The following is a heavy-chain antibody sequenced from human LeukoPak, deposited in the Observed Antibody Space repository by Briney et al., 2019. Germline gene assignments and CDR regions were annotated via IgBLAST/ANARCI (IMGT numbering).Heavy chain of an antibody. CDR3: ARDGGVGHYDFWSGYSEHFDY. CDR2: ISAYNGNT. V-gene: IGHV1-18*01. J-gene: IGHJ4*02. D-gene: IGHD3-3*01. CDR1: GYTFTSYG. Sequence: ASVKVSCKASGYTFTSYGISWVQQAPGQGLEWMGWISAYNGNTNYAQKLQGRVTMTTDTSTGTAYMELRSLRSDDTAVYYCARDGGVGHYDFWSGYSEHFDYWGQGTLVTVSS.